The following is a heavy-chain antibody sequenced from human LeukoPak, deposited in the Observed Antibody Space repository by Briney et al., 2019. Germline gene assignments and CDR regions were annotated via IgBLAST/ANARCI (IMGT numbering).Heavy chain of an antibody. CDR2: IYPGNSDT. D-gene: IGHD2-21*02. CDR3: GRRAYCGGDCYSDY. Sequence: GESLKISCKASGYSFTTYWIGWVRQMPGKGLEWMGIIYPGNSDTRYSPSFQGQVTISADKSISTAYLQWSSLKASDTAMYYCGRRAYCGGDCYSDYWGQGTPVTDSS. CDR1: GYSFTTYW. V-gene: IGHV5-51*01. J-gene: IGHJ4*02.